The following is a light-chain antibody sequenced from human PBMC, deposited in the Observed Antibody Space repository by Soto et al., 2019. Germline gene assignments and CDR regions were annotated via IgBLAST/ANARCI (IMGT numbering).Light chain of an antibody. CDR1: QGIRNW. Sequence: DIQMTQSPSSVPASVGDRVTITCRASQGIRNWLAWYQQTPGKAPELLIFAASSMQSGVPSRFSGRGPGTEFPLTIDSLPHEHFATYYCQQTESFPLSLGGRTKVHI. V-gene: IGKV1D-12*01. J-gene: IGKJ4*01. CDR3: QQTESFPLS. CDR2: AAS.